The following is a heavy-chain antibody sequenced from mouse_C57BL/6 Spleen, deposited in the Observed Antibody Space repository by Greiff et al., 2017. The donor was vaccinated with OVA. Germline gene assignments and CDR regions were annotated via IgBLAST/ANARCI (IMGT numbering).Heavy chain of an antibody. CDR2: INYDGSST. J-gene: IGHJ4*01. V-gene: IGHV5-16*01. Sequence: DVKLVESEGGLVQPGSSMKLSCTASGFTFSDYYMAWVRQVPEKGLEWVANINYDGSSTYYLDSLKSRFIISRDNAKNILYLQMSSLKSEDTATYYCARAGPEDAMDYWGQGTSVTVSS. CDR3: ARAGPEDAMDY. CDR1: GFTFSDYY.